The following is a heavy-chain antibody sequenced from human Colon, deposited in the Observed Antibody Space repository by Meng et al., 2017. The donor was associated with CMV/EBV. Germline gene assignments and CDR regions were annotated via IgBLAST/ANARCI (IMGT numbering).Heavy chain of an antibody. V-gene: IGHV3-72*01. J-gene: IGHJ5*02. CDR1: GFAFSVYA. D-gene: IGHD1-26*01. CDR3: ARSYSGSRFDP. CDR2: IRKKGNSYST. Sequence: GESLKISCAASGFAFSVYAMNWVRQAPGKGLEWVGRIRKKGNSYSTEYAAPVKGRFSISRDDSKKSLYLQMNSLKTEDTAVYYCARSYSGSRFDPWGQGTLVTVSS.